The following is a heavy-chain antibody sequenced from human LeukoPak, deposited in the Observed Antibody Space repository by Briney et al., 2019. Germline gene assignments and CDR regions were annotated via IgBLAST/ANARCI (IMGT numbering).Heavy chain of an antibody. CDR3: ARVDTVWY. CDR2: IYYSGST. V-gene: IGHV4-39*01. J-gene: IGHJ4*02. Sequence: SETLSLTCTVSGGSISSSSYYWGWIRQPPGKGLEWIGSIYYSGSTYYNPSLKSRVTISVDTSKDQFSLKLSSVTAADTAVYYCARVDTVWYWGQGTLVTVSS. CDR1: GGSISSSSYY. D-gene: IGHD5-18*01.